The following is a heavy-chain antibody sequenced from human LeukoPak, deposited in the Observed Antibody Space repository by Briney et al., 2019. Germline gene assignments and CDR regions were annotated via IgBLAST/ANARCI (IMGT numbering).Heavy chain of an antibody. Sequence: PGGSLRLSCAASGFTFSDTWMHWVRQAPGKGLEWVSGISWNSGSIGYADSVKGRFTISRDNAKNSLYLQMNSLRAEDTAVYYCAELGITMIGGVWGKGTTVTISS. J-gene: IGHJ6*04. CDR1: GFTFSDTW. D-gene: IGHD3-10*02. CDR2: ISWNSGSI. CDR3: AELGITMIGGV. V-gene: IGHV3-9*01.